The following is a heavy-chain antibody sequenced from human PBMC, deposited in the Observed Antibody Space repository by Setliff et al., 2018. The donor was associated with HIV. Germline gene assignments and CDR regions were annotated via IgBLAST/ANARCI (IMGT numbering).Heavy chain of an antibody. CDR2: LSHVGGT. V-gene: IGHV4-38-2*01. CDR1: GYFISSGYY. CDR3: ARQLTTLDYFDY. D-gene: IGHD4-17*01. J-gene: IGHJ4*03. Sequence: PSETLSLTCAVSGYFISSGYYWGWIRQPPGKGLEWIGSLSHVGGTYYNPSLKSRVTISIDTSMNQFSLRLTSVTAADTAVYYCARQLTTLDYFDYWVPETLLVTVSS.